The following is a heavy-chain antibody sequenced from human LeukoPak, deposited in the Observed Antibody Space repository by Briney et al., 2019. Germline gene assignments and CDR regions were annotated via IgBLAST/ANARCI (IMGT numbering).Heavy chain of an antibody. J-gene: IGHJ4*02. CDR1: GGSISSYY. CDR3: ARVGYYDSSGYYKPPVYFDY. V-gene: IGHV4-59*13. D-gene: IGHD3-22*01. CDR2: IYYSGST. Sequence: PETLSLTCTVSGGSISSYYWSWIRQPPGKGLEWIGYIYYSGSTNYNPSLKSRVTISVDTSKNQFSLKLSSVTAADTAVYYCARVGYYDSSGYYKPPVYFDYWGQGTLVTVSS.